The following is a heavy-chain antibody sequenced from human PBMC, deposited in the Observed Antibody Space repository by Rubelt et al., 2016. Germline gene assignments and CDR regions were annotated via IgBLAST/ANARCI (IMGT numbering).Heavy chain of an antibody. V-gene: IGHV3-33*01. CDR1: GFTFSSYG. D-gene: IGHD6-13*01. CDR3: ARDCQWGYSSPGDAFDI. J-gene: IGHJ3*02. Sequence: QVQLVESGGGVVQPGRSLRLSCAASGFTFSSYGMHWVRQAPGKGLEWVAVIWYDGSNTYYADSVKGRFTISRDNSKNTLYLQMNSLRAEDTAVYYCARDCQWGYSSPGDAFDIWGQGTMVTVSS. CDR2: IWYDGSNT.